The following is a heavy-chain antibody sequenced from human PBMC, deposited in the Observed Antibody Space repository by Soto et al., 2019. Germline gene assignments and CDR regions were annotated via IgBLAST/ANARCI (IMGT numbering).Heavy chain of an antibody. CDR1: GGSFTSNNW. D-gene: IGHD1-7*01. V-gene: IGHV4-4*02. CDR2: IYRTGST. Sequence: SETLSLSCAVAGGSFTSNNWWTWVRQPPGQGLEWIGEIYRTGSTNYNPSLKSRVTISLDKSENQFSLKVTSLTAADTAVYYCASRDPGTSVDYWGQGTLVTVPQ. CDR3: ASRDPGTSVDY. J-gene: IGHJ4*02.